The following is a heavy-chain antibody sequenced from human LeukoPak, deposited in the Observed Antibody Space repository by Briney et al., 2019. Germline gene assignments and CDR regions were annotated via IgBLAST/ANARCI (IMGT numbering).Heavy chain of an antibody. V-gene: IGHV3-74*03. D-gene: IGHD2-2*01. CDR3: ARDEDIVVVPAERGRRKGAFDI. J-gene: IGHJ3*02. Sequence: GGSLRLSCTASGFPFRVRWMHWVRQAPGKGLVWISLIKKDGFFSTYADSVKGRFTISRDDAKNSLYLQMNSLRAEDTAVYYCARDEDIVVVPAERGRRKGAFDIWGQGTMVTVSS. CDR2: IKKDGFFS. CDR1: GFPFRVRW.